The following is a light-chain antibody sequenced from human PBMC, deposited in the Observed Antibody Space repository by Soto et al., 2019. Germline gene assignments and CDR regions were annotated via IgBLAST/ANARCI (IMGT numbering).Light chain of an antibody. Sequence: EIVLTQSPGTLSLSPGERATLSCRASQSVSSSYLAWYQQKPGQAPRFLIYGASNRATDIPDRFSGRGSGTDFTLTISRLEPEDFAVYFCQQYGSSPPYSFGQGTKVDIK. J-gene: IGKJ2*03. CDR1: QSVSSSY. CDR3: QQYGSSPPYS. CDR2: GAS. V-gene: IGKV3-20*01.